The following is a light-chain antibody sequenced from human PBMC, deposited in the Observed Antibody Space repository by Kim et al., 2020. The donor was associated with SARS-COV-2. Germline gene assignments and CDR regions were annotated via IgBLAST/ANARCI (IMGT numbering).Light chain of an antibody. J-gene: IGLJ1*01. CDR3: AAWDDSLNGPYV. CDR1: SSNIGSNT. V-gene: IGLV1-44*01. CDR2: SNN. Sequence: RVTISCSGSSSNIGSNTVNWYQQLPGTAPKLLIYSNNQRPSGAPDRFSGSKSGTSASLAISGLQSEDEADYYCAAWDDSLNGPYVFGTGTKVTVL.